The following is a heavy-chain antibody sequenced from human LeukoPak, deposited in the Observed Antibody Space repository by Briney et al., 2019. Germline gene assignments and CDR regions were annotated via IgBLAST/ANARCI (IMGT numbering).Heavy chain of an antibody. CDR2: IYHSGST. Sequence: SETLSLTCAVSGGSISSSNWWSWVRQPPGKGLEWIGEIYHSGSTNYNPSLKSRVTISVDKSKNQFSLKLSSVTAADTAVYYCARDRDCSGGSCYSGFFDYWGQGTLVTVSS. CDR1: GGSISSSNW. D-gene: IGHD2-15*01. CDR3: ARDRDCSGGSCYSGFFDY. J-gene: IGHJ4*02. V-gene: IGHV4-4*02.